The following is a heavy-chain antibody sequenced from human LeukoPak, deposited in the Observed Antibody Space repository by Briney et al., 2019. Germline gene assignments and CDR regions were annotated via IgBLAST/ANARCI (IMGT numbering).Heavy chain of an antibody. D-gene: IGHD3-16*01. Sequence: SETLSLTCGVHGGSFSGYYCNWIRQSPGKGLEWIGHINHNGKTNYNPSLKSRVTISVDTSKNQFSLTLTSVTAADTAVYFCARGWGGFDSWGQGTLVTVSS. CDR3: ARGWGGFDS. CDR1: GGSFSGYY. J-gene: IGHJ5*01. V-gene: IGHV4-34*01. CDR2: INHNGKT.